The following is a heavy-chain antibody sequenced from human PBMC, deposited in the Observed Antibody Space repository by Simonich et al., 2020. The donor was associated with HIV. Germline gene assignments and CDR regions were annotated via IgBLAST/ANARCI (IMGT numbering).Heavy chain of an antibody. Sequence: QVQLVQSGAELKKPGASVKVSCKASGYTFTDYYIHWVRQAPGQGLEWKGRINPNSGGTNYAQKLQGRVTMTRDTSISTAFMELSSLGSDDTALYYCARDLRDFWNNFSSDYWGQGTLVTVSS. D-gene: IGHD3-3*01. CDR3: ARDLRDFWNNFSSDY. CDR2: INPNSGGT. J-gene: IGHJ4*02. CDR1: GYTFTDYY. V-gene: IGHV1-2*06.